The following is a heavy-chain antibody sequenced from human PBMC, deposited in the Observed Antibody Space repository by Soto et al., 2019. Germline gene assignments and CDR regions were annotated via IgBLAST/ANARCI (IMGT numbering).Heavy chain of an antibody. Sequence: QVQLVQSGAEVKKPGSSVKVSCKASGGTFSSYAISWVRQAPGQGLEWMGGIIPIFGTANYDQKFQGRVTITADESTSTAYMELSSLRSEDTAVYYCARSPLVVYGKGDWFDPWGQGTLVTVSS. CDR1: GGTFSSYA. V-gene: IGHV1-69*01. D-gene: IGHD2-8*01. CDR3: ARSPLVVYGKGDWFDP. CDR2: IIPIFGTA. J-gene: IGHJ5*02.